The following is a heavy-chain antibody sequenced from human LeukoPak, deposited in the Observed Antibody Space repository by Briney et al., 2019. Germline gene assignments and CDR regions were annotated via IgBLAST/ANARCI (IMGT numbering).Heavy chain of an antibody. CDR2: INHSGST. J-gene: IGHJ6*02. D-gene: IGHD4-4*01. CDR1: GGSFSGYY. Sequence: SETLSLTCAVYGGSFSGYYWNWLRQPPGKGLEWIGEINHSGSTNYNPSLKSRVTISVDTSKNQFSLKLSSVTAADTAVYYCARGRSNYFDVYYYYGMDVWGQGTTVTVSS. V-gene: IGHV4-34*01. CDR3: ARGRSNYFDVYYYYGMDV.